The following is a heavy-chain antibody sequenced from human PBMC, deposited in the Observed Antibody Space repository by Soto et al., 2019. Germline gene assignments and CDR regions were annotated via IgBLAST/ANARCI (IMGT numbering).Heavy chain of an antibody. D-gene: IGHD3-9*01. CDR1: GYSFSSYW. J-gene: IGHJ6*02. CDR3: ARNSLTGYYNYYYSMDV. CDR2: IYPDDSDT. V-gene: IGHV5-51*01. Sequence: PGESLKISCTSSGYSFSSYWIAWVRLMPGKGLEWMGSIYPDDSDTKYSPSFQGQVTISADKSISAAYLQWSSLKASDTAIYYCARNSLTGYYNYYYSMDVWGQGTLVTVSS.